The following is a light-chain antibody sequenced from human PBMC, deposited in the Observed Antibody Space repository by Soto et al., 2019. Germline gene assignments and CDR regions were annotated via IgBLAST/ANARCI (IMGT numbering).Light chain of an antibody. CDR3: QQSSSYPVT. CDR1: QSIASY. V-gene: IGKV1-39*01. CDR2: AAS. Sequence: DIQMTQSPFSLSASVGDRVTITCRASQSIASYLNWYHQKPGKGPSLLIFAASSLQAGVPSRFSGSGSGTDFTLTISSLQPEDFATYYCQQSSSYPVTFGPGTKVDIK. J-gene: IGKJ3*01.